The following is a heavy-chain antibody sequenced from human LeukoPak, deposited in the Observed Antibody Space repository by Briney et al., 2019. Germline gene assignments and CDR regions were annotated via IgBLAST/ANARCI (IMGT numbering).Heavy chain of an antibody. V-gene: IGHV3-13*01. CDR3: ARAPRGSGYADY. D-gene: IGHD5-12*01. CDR1: GFTFGTYD. CDR2: IGTAGDT. Sequence: PGRSLRLSCAASGFTFGTYDMHWVRQATGKGLEWVAAIGTAGDTYYPDSAKGRFTISRENAKNSLYLQMNSLRGGDTAVYYCARAPRGSGYADYWGQGTLVTVSS. J-gene: IGHJ4*02.